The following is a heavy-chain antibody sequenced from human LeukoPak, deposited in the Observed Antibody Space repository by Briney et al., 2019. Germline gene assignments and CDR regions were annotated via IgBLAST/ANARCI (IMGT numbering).Heavy chain of an antibody. V-gene: IGHV3-48*01. CDR2: INSRSSTI. Sequence: GGSLRLSCAASGFTFSSYAMSWVRQAPGKGLEWVSYINSRSSTIYYADSVKGRFTISRDNAKNSMYLQMNSLRAEDTAVYYCVRAYSGYTYGYHYWGQGTLVTVSS. CDR1: GFTFSSYA. D-gene: IGHD5-18*01. CDR3: VRAYSGYTYGYHY. J-gene: IGHJ4*02.